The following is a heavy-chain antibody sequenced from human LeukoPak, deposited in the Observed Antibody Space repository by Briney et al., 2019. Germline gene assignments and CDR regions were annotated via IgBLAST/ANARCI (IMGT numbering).Heavy chain of an antibody. V-gene: IGHV5-51*01. CDR1: GYSFTSYW. J-gene: IGHJ6*02. Sequence: GASLQISCKGSGYSFTSYWIAWVRPLPGKGLEWMGIIYPGDSDTRYSPSFQGQVTISADKSISTAYLQWSSLKASDTAIYYCARRYNYGMDVWGQGTTVTVSS. CDR3: ARRYNYGMDV. CDR2: IYPGDSDT.